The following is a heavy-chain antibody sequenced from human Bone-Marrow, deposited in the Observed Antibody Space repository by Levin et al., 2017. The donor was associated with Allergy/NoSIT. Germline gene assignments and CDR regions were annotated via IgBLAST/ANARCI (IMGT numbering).Heavy chain of an antibody. Sequence: PSETLSLTCTVSGGSLTTHYWSWLRQTPGKGLEWIGYIYNTDTKYTPSLKSRVTISLDTSKRQFSLNLKSVTTADTALYYCARNNYYGSGDNWFDPWGQETLVTVSS. CDR2: IYNTDT. CDR1: GGSLTTHY. V-gene: IGHV4-59*11. CDR3: ARNNYYGSGDNWFDP. J-gene: IGHJ5*02. D-gene: IGHD3-10*01.